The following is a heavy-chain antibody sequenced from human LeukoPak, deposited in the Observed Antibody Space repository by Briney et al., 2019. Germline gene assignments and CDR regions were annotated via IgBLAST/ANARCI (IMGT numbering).Heavy chain of an antibody. CDR1: GGSFSGYY. CDR2: INHSGST. V-gene: IGHV4-34*01. CDR3: ARAQLGMHDY. D-gene: IGHD7-27*01. J-gene: IGHJ4*02. Sequence: SETLSLTCAVYGGSFSGYYWSWIRQPPGKGLEWIGEINHSGSTNYNPSLKSRVTISVDTSKNQFSLKLSSVTAADTAVYYCARAQLGMHDYWGQGTLVTVSS.